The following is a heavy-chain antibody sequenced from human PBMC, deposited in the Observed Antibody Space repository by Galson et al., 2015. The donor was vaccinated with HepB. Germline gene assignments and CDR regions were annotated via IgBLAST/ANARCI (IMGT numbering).Heavy chain of an antibody. J-gene: IGHJ4*02. D-gene: IGHD3-22*01. V-gene: IGHV3-30*18. CDR1: GFTFSSYG. CDR3: AKDLSYYDSSGYQNFFDY. CDR2: ISYDGSNK. Sequence: SLRLSCAASGFTFSSYGMHWVRQAPGKGLEWVAVISYDGSNKYYADSVKGRFTISRDNSKNTLYLQMNSLRAEDTAVYYCAKDLSYYDSSGYQNFFDYWGQGTLATVSS.